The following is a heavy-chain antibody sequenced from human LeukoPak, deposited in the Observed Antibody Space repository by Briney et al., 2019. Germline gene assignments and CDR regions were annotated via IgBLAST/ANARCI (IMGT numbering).Heavy chain of an antibody. V-gene: IGHV3-7*01. CDR1: GFTFPDYW. J-gene: IGHJ4*02. D-gene: IGHD1-1*01. Sequence: GGALRLSCAASGFTFPDYWMSWVRQAPGKGLEWVSNINQGGIETYYVHSIKGRFTISRDNAKNLMYPQMNSLTVEDTAVYFCARAGGHGTTDYWGQGTLVIVSP. CDR3: ARAGGHGTTDY. CDR2: INQGGIET.